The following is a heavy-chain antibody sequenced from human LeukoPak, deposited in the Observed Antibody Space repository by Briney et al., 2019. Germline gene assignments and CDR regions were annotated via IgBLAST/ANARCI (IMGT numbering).Heavy chain of an antibody. CDR3: ARDPASWTYYDSSGYYDY. CDR2: ISYHGRNI. CDR1: GFTFNNYG. V-gene: IGHV3-30*03. Sequence: AGGSLRLSCAASGFTFNNYGMHWVRQAPGKGLEWVAVISYHGRNIHYPDSVKGRFTISRDISTDTLWLQMDSLRTEDTAVYYCARDPASWTYYDSSGYYDYWGQGTLVTVSS. J-gene: IGHJ4*02. D-gene: IGHD3-22*01.